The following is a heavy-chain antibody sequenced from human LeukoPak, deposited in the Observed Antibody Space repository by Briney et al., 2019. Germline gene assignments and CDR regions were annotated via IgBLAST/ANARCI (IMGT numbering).Heavy chain of an antibody. V-gene: IGHV3-48*04. CDR3: ARTYYYDSSGIDY. Sequence: GGSLRLSCAASGFTFSSYSMNWVRQAPGKGLEWVSYISSSGSTIYYADSVKGRFTISRDNAKNSLYLQMNSLRAEDTAVYYCARTYYYDSSGIDYWGQGTLVTVSS. CDR1: GFTFSSYS. J-gene: IGHJ4*02. CDR2: ISSSGSTI. D-gene: IGHD3-22*01.